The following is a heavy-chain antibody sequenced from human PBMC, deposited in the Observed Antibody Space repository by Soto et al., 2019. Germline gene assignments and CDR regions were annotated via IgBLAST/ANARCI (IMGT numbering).Heavy chain of an antibody. D-gene: IGHD3-16*01. V-gene: IGHV4-39*01. J-gene: IGHJ4*02. CDR2: IYYRGST. CDR3: ASEDYVWGSYVNY. Sequence: QLQLQESGPGLVKPSETLSLTCTVSGGSISSSSYYWGWIRQPPGKGLEWIGSIYYRGSTYYNPSLKSRVTISVDTSKNQFPLKLSSVTAADTAVYYCASEDYVWGSYVNYWGQGTLVTVSS. CDR1: GGSISSSSYY.